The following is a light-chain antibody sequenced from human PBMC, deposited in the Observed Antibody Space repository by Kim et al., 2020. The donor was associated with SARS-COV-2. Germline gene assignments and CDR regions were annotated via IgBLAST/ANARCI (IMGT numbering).Light chain of an antibody. Sequence: DIVMTQSPDSLAVSLGERASINCKSSQSVLYSSANKSYLAWYQQKGGQPPKLLIYWASTRESGVPDRFSGSGSGTDFTLTISSLQAEDVAVYYCQQYSNSLLTFGGGTKLEI. CDR2: WAS. V-gene: IGKV4-1*01. CDR3: QQYSNSLLT. J-gene: IGKJ4*01. CDR1: QSVLYSSANKSY.